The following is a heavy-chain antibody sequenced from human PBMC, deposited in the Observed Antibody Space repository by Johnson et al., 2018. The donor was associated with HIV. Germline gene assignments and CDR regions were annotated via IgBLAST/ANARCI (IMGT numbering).Heavy chain of an antibody. CDR2: LSGRAESS. J-gene: IGHJ3*02. D-gene: IGHD1-1*01. V-gene: IGHV3-23*04. CDR1: GFTFSRYA. Sequence: VQLVESGGGLAQVGGSLRLSCAASGFTFSRYAMNWVRQAPGRGLEWVSALSGRAESSYYADPVKGRFTISRDNSKNTLYLQMNGLRPEDTAVYYCAKEEPWRRAFDIWGQGTVVTVSS. CDR3: AKEEPWRRAFDI.